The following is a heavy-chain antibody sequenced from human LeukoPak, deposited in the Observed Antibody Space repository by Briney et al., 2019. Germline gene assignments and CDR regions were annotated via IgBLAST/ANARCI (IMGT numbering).Heavy chain of an antibody. Sequence: GGSLRLSCAASGFTFSSYAMSWVRQAPGKGLEWVSAISGSGGSTYYADSVKGRFTISRHDSRNTLYLQMNSLRTEDTAVYYCAKGGGWENPAFYIWGQGTMVTVAS. J-gene: IGHJ3*02. CDR3: AKGGGWENPAFYI. D-gene: IGHD1-26*01. CDR2: ISGSGGST. V-gene: IGHV3-23*01. CDR1: GFTFSSYA.